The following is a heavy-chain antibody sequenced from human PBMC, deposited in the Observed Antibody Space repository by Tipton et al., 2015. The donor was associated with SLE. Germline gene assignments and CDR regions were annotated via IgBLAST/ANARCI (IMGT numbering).Heavy chain of an antibody. CDR3: ARVGYSCGSYYFDY. Sequence: TLSLTCTVSGGSISSNYWSWIRQPPGKGLEWIGYIFTTGRTKYSPSLTSRVTISEDTSKNQFSLKLSSVTAADTAVYYCARVGYSCGSYYFDYWGQGTLVTVSS. V-gene: IGHV4-4*08. CDR2: IFTTGRT. J-gene: IGHJ4*02. CDR1: GGSISSNY. D-gene: IGHD6-19*01.